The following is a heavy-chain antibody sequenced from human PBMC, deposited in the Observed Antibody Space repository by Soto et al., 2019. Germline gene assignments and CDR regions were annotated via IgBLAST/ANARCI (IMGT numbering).Heavy chain of an antibody. CDR1: GFTFSSYA. Sequence: EVQLLESGGGLVQPGGSLRLSCAASGFTFSSYAMSWVRQAPGKGLEWVSAISGSGGTTYYADSVKDRFTFSRDNSMNTLYLQMNSLRAEDTAVYYCAKTANGWFSAFDIWGQGTMVTVSS. J-gene: IGHJ3*02. CDR2: ISGSGGTT. D-gene: IGHD6-19*01. V-gene: IGHV3-23*01. CDR3: AKTANGWFSAFDI.